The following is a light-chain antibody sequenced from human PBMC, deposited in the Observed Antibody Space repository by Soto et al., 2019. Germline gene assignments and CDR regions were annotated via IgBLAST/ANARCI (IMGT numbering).Light chain of an antibody. CDR2: GAS. Sequence: EIVMTQSPATLSVSPGERATLSCRASQSVSSNLAWYQQKPGQAPRLLMYGASTRATGIPDRFSGSVSGTEFTLTISSLQSEDFAVYYCQQHNNWPPWTFGQGPKVEIK. J-gene: IGKJ1*01. V-gene: IGKV3-15*01. CDR1: QSVSSN. CDR3: QQHNNWPPWT.